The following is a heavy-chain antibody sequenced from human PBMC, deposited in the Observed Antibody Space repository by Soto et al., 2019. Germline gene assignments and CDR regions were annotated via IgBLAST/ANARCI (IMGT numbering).Heavy chain of an antibody. Sequence: SGPTLVNPTQTLTLTCTFSGFSLSTSGVGVGWIRQPPGRALEWLALIYWDDDKRYSPSLKSRLTITKDTSKNQVVLTMTNMDPVDTATYYCAHRVWFGESGGFDPWGQGTLVTVSS. J-gene: IGHJ5*02. CDR2: IYWDDDK. CDR1: GFSLSTSGVG. D-gene: IGHD3-10*01. V-gene: IGHV2-5*02. CDR3: AHRVWFGESGGFDP.